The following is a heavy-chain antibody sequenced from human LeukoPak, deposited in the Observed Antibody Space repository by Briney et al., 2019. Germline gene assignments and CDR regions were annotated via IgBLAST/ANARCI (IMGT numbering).Heavy chain of an antibody. D-gene: IGHD2-2*01. J-gene: IGHJ4*02. Sequence: SETLSLTCTVSGGSISSITSDYWSWIRQPPGKGLEWIGYIHYSGATNYNPSLRSRVTISVDTSKTHFSLRLSCVTAADTAVYYCATLRGSSTAVLDYWGRGTLVTVSS. CDR1: GGSISSITSDY. CDR3: ATLRGSSTAVLDY. CDR2: IHYSGAT. V-gene: IGHV4-61*03.